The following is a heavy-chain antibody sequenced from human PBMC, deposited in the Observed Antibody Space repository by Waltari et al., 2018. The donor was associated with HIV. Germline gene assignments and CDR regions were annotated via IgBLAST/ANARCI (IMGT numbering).Heavy chain of an antibody. Sequence: EVQLVESGGGLVQPGRSLRLSCAASGFTFDDYAMHWVRQAPGRGLEWVSGMIWNSGSIGYADSVKCRFTISRDNAKNSLYLQMNSLRAEDTALYYCAKDLSPFVGSGLNAFDIWGQGTMVTVSS. D-gene: IGHD2-15*01. J-gene: IGHJ3*02. CDR3: AKDLSPFVGSGLNAFDI. CDR1: GFTFDDYA. CDR2: MIWNSGSI. V-gene: IGHV3-9*01.